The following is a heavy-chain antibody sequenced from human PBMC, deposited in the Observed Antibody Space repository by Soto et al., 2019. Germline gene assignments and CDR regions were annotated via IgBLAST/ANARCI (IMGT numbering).Heavy chain of an antibody. CDR3: ARDLKEVSAYYYDSSGYLDAFDI. CDR1: GFTFSSYA. J-gene: IGHJ3*02. V-gene: IGHV3-30-3*01. CDR2: ISYDGSNK. Sequence: GGSLRLSCAASGFTFSSYAMHWVRQAPGKGLEWVAVISYDGSNKYYADSVEGRFTISRDNSKNTLYLQMNSLRAEDTAVYYCARDLKEVSAYYYDSSGYLDAFDIWGQGTMVTVSS. D-gene: IGHD3-22*01.